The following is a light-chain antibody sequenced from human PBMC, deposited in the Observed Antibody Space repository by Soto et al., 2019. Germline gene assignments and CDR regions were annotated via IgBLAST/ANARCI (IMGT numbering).Light chain of an antibody. CDR2: GNN. CDR3: QSFVGRLVEEV. V-gene: IGLV1-40*01. J-gene: IGLJ1*01. Sequence: QSVLTQPPSVSGAPGQRVTISCTGSNSDIGAGYDVHWYQQHLPGTAPKLLIYGNNNRPSGVPDRCSGPNSGPSASPAFTGLGDDDESDYHCQSFVGRLVEEVCGTGTKLTVL. CDR1: NSDIGAGYD.